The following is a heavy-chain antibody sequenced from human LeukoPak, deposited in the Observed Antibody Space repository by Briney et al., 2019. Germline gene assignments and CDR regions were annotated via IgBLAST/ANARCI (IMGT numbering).Heavy chain of an antibody. J-gene: IGHJ4*02. CDR1: GGSISSYY. V-gene: IGHV4-59*12. Sequence: SETLSLTCTVSGGSISSYYWSWIRQPPGKGLEWIAYIYYSGSTNYNPSLKSRVTISVDTSKNQLSLKLSSVTAADTAVYYCAIDYYDSSGHGDYWGQGTLVTVSS. CDR2: IYYSGST. D-gene: IGHD3-22*01. CDR3: AIDYYDSSGHGDY.